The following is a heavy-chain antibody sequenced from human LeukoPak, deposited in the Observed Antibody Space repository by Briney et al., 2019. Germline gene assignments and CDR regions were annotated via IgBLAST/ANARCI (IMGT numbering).Heavy chain of an antibody. CDR2: INSDGSSI. D-gene: IGHD3-3*01. CDR3: TTDLGTIEEWLFFNY. V-gene: IGHV3-74*01. Sequence: PGGSLRLFCAASGFTFRSYWMYWVRQAPGKGLVWVSRINSDGSSINYADSVKGRFTISRDNAKNTLYLQMNSLKTEDTAVYYCTTDLGTIEEWLFFNYWGQGTLVTVSS. CDR1: GFTFRSYW. J-gene: IGHJ4*02.